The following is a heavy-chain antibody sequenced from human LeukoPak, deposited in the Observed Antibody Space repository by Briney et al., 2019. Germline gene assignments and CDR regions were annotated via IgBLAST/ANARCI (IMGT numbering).Heavy chain of an antibody. D-gene: IGHD5-24*01. CDR3: ASDPRDGGQNV. V-gene: IGHV3-30*03. CDR1: GFTFSSYS. CDR2: ISYSGDNK. Sequence: GGSLRLSCAASGFTFSSYSMNWVRQAPGKGLEWVTLISYSGDNKYYADSVKGRFTFSRDKSKNTLYLQMNSLRPEDSAVYYCASDPRDGGQNVWGKGTTVTVSS. J-gene: IGHJ6*04.